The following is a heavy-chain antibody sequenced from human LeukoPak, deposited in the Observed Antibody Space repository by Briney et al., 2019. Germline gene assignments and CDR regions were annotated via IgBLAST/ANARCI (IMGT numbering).Heavy chain of an antibody. D-gene: IGHD5-12*01. J-gene: IGHJ6*03. CDR3: ATHSPEWRYSGYYNYYYMDV. Sequence: ASVKVPCKASGYTFTGYYMHWVRQAPGQGLEWMGWINPNSGGTNYAQKFQGRVTMTRDTSISTAYMELSRLRSEDTAVYFCATHSPEWRYSGYYNYYYMDVWGKGTTVTVSS. CDR2: INPNSGGT. CDR1: GYTFTGYY. V-gene: IGHV1-2*02.